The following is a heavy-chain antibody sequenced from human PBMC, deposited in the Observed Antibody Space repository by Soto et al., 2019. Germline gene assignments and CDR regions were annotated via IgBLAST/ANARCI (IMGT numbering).Heavy chain of an antibody. CDR3: ARDNSPMRNYYDSSGHGY. V-gene: IGHV3-30-3*01. D-gene: IGHD3-22*01. Sequence: GESLKISCAASGFTFSSYAMHWVRQAPGKGLEWVAVISYDGSNKYYADSVKGRFTISRDNSKNTLYLQMNSLRAEDTAVYYCARDNSPMRNYYDSSGHGYWGQGTLVTGSS. CDR1: GFTFSSYA. CDR2: ISYDGSNK. J-gene: IGHJ4*02.